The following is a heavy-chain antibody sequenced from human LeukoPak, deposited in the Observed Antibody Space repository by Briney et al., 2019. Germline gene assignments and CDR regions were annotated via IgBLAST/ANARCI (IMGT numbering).Heavy chain of an antibody. D-gene: IGHD2-21*02. CDR2: ISASGSST. J-gene: IGHJ3*02. V-gene: IGHV3-23*01. Sequence: GGSLRLSCAASEFTFSNYAVSWVRQAPGKGLEWVSGISASGSSTYSADSVKGRFTISRDNSKNTLYLQMNSLRAEDTAVYYCAKAPRMVTNDAFDIWGQGTMATVSS. CDR1: EFTFSNYA. CDR3: AKAPRMVTNDAFDI.